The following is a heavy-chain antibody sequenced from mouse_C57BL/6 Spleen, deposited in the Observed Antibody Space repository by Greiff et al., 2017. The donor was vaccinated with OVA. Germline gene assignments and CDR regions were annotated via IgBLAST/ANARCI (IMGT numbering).Heavy chain of an antibody. CDR1: GYSFTGYY. J-gene: IGHJ4*01. D-gene: IGHD2-3*01. CDR2: INPSTGGT. CDR3: ARRLLVSYYAMDY. V-gene: IGHV1-42*01. Sequence: VQLQQSGPELVKPGASVKISCKASGYSFTGYYMNWVKQSPEKSLEWIGEINPSTGGTTYNQKFKAKATLTVDKSSSTAYMQLKSLTSEDSAVYYCARRLLVSYYAMDYWGQGTSVTVSS.